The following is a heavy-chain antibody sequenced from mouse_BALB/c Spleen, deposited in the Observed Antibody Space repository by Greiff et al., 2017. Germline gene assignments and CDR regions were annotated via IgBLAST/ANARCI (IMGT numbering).Heavy chain of an antibody. CDR1: GFNIKDYY. CDR3: AGFSGFAY. Sequence: EVKLQESGAELVRPGASVKLSCKASGFNIKDYYMHWVKQRPEQGLEWIGWIDPENGNTIYDPKFQGKASITADTSSNTAYLQLSSLTSEDTAVYYCAGFSGFAYWGQGTLVTVSA. V-gene: IGHV14-1*02. J-gene: IGHJ3*01. CDR2: IDPENGNT.